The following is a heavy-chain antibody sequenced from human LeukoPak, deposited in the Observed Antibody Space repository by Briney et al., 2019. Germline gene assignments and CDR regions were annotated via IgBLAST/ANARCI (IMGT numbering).Heavy chain of an antibody. V-gene: IGHV4-34*01. D-gene: IGHD2-8*01. J-gene: IGHJ6*02. CDR2: IXHRGXX. CDR3: ARGSYCTNGVCHYYYYYYGMDV. Sequence: GEIXHRGXXNYNPSLKSRVTISVDTSKNQFSLKLSSVTAADTAVYYCARGSYCTNGVCHYYYYYYGMDVWGQGTTVTVSS.